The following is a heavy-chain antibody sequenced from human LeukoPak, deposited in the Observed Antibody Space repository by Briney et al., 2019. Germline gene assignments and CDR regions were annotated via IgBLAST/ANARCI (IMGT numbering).Heavy chain of an antibody. D-gene: IGHD3-10*01. J-gene: IGHJ4*02. V-gene: IGHV4-59*08. Sequence: GSLRLSCAASGFTFSGFWMSWIRQPPGKGLEWIGYIYYSGSTYYNPSLKSRVTISVDTSKNQFSLELNSVTATDTAVYYCARHYGPWGQGTLVTVSS. CDR1: GFTFSGFW. CDR3: ARHYGP. CDR2: IYYSGST.